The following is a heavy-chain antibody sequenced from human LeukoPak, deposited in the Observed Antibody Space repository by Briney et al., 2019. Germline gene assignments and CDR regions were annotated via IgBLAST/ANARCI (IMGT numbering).Heavy chain of an antibody. CDR3: ARAGCSGGSCYLYYYYYMDV. CDR1: GFTFSTYW. CDR2: INSDGSST. D-gene: IGHD2-15*01. V-gene: IGHV3-74*01. J-gene: IGHJ6*03. Sequence: GGSLRLSCADSGFTFSTYWMHWVRQAPGKGLVWVSRINSDGSSTNYADSVRGRFSISRDNAKNTLYLQMNSLRAEDTAVYYCARAGCSGGSCYLYYYYYMDVWGKGTTVTVSS.